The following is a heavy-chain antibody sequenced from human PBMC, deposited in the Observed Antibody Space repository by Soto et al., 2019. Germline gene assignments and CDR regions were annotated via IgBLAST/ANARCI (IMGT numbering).Heavy chain of an antibody. Sequence: SETLSLTCTVSGGSISSSSYYWGWIRQPPGKGLEWIGSIYYSGSTYYNPSLKSRVTISVDTSKNQFSLKLSSVTAADTAVYYCARSLRVHRGPPGIAVAGTYWGQGTLVTVSS. CDR3: ARSLRVHRGPPGIAVAGTY. J-gene: IGHJ4*02. V-gene: IGHV4-39*01. CDR2: IYYSGST. D-gene: IGHD6-19*01. CDR1: GGSISSSSYY.